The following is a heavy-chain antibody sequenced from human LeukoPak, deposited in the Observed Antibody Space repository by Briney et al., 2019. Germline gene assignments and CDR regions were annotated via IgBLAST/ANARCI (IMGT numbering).Heavy chain of an antibody. Sequence: SETLSLTCTVSGGSVSGGSYYWSWIRQPPGKGLEWIGYIYYTGSTNYNPSLKSRVTSSVDTSKNQFSLKVISVTAADTAVYYCARGRRTSRWFDPWGQGTLVTVSS. V-gene: IGHV4-61*01. CDR1: GGSVSGGSYY. CDR3: ARGRRTSRWFDP. J-gene: IGHJ5*02. D-gene: IGHD1-14*01. CDR2: IYYTGST.